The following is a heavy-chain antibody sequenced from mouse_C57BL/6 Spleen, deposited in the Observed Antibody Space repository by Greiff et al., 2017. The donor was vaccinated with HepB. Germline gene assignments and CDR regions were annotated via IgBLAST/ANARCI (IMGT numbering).Heavy chain of an antibody. CDR3: ARGPYYYGSSYGYFDV. V-gene: IGHV1-82*01. D-gene: IGHD1-1*01. Sequence: QVQLKQSGPELVKPGASVKISCKASGYAFSSSWMNWVKQRPGKGLEWIGRIYPGDGDTNYNGKFKGKATLTADKSSSTAYMQLSSRTSEDSAVYFCARGPYYYGSSYGYFDVWGTGTTVTVSS. CDR1: GYAFSSSW. CDR2: IYPGDGDT. J-gene: IGHJ1*03.